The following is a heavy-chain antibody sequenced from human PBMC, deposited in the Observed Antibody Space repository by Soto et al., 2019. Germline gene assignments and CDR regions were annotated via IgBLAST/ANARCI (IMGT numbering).Heavy chain of an antibody. CDR3: ARDPSSSWYGLSSAYFDD. CDR2: IYYTGST. V-gene: IGHV4-39*02. Sequence: PSETLSLTCTVSGGPISSRGDYWVWIRQPPGKGLEWIGNIYYTGSTYYNPSLKSRVTISVDTSNSQFSLKLRSVTAADTAVYYCARDPSSSWYGLSSAYFDDWSQGTLVTVSS. D-gene: IGHD6-13*01. CDR1: GGPISSRGDY. J-gene: IGHJ4*02.